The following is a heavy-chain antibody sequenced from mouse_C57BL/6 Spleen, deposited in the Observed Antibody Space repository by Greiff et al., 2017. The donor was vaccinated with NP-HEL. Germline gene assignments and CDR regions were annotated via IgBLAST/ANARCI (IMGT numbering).Heavy chain of an antibody. CDR3: ARWAADGYYPFDY. CDR1: GYTFTSYW. J-gene: IGHJ2*01. V-gene: IGHV1-59*01. Sequence: QVQLQQPGAELVRPGTSVKLSCKASGYTFTSYWMHWVKQRPGQGLEWIGVIDPSDSYTNYNQKFKGKATLTVDTSSSTAYMQLSSLTSEDSAVYYCARWAADGYYPFDYWGQGTTLTVSS. D-gene: IGHD2-3*01. CDR2: IDPSDSYT.